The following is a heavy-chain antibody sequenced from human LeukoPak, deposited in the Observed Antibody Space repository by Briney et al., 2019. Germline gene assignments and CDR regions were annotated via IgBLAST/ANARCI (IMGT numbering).Heavy chain of an antibody. V-gene: IGHV4-31*03. D-gene: IGHD2-15*01. J-gene: IGHJ6*02. CDR2: IYYSGST. CDR1: GGSISSGGYY. CDR3: VRDRCSDGNCYGVDV. Sequence: SETLSLTCTVSGGSISSGGYYWSWIRQLPGKGLEWIGYIYYSGSTYYNPSLKSRVTISVDTSKKQFSLKLTSVTAADTAVYYCVRDRCSDGNCYGVDVWGQGTTVTVSS.